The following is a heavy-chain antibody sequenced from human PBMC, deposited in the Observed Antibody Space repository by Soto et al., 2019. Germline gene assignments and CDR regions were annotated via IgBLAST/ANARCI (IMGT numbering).Heavy chain of an antibody. CDR1: GYTFTSYY. CDR3: ARDPLDWAGARGWGWFDP. D-gene: IGHD1-26*01. CDR2: INPSGGST. J-gene: IGHJ5*02. Sequence: QVQLVQSGAEVKKPGASVKVSCKASGYTFTSYYMHWVRQAPGQGLEWMGIINPSGGSTSYAQKFQGRVTMTRDTSTSTVYMELSSLRSEDTAVYYCARDPLDWAGARGWGWFDPWGQGTLVTVSS. V-gene: IGHV1-46*01.